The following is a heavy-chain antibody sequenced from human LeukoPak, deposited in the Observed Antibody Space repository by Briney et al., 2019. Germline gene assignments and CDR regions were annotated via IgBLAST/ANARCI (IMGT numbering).Heavy chain of an antibody. CDR2: IKQDGSEK. CDR1: GFTFSSYW. Sequence: GGSLRLSCAASGFTFSSYWMSWVRQAPGKGLEWVANIKQDGSEKYYVDSVKGRLTISRDNAKNSLYLQMNSLRAEDTAVYYCARDLGDCSSTSCYYYYYMDVWGKGTTVTVSS. J-gene: IGHJ6*03. CDR3: ARDLGDCSSTSCYYYYYMDV. V-gene: IGHV3-7*01. D-gene: IGHD2-2*01.